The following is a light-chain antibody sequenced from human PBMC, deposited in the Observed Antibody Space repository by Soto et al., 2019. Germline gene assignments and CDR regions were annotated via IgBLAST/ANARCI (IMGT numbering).Light chain of an antibody. CDR1: SSNIGTNY. V-gene: IGLV1-47*01. CDR2: RNN. J-gene: IGLJ1*01. Sequence: QSVLTQPPSASGTPGQRVTISCSGSSSNIGTNYVYWYQQLPGTAPKLLIYRNNQRPSGVPDRFSGSKSGTSASLAISGLRSEDEADYYCAAWDDRLRGLYVFVIGSKVTVL. CDR3: AAWDDRLRGLYV.